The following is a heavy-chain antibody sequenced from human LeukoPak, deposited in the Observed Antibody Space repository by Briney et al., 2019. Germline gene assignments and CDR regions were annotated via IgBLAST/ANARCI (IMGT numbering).Heavy chain of an antibody. CDR2: IIPIFGTA. J-gene: IGHJ6*03. CDR3: ARKDLVGATIVDYYYYYMDV. V-gene: IGHV1-69*05. Sequence: ASVKVSCKASGGTFSSYAISWVRQAPGQGLEWMGGIIPIFGTANYAQKFQGRVTITTDESTSTAYMELSSLRSEDTAVYYCARKDLVGATIVDYYYYYMDVWGKGTTVTVSS. CDR1: GGTFSSYA. D-gene: IGHD1-26*01.